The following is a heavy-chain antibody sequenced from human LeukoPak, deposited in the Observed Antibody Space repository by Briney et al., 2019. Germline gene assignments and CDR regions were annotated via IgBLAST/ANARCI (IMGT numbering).Heavy chain of an antibody. Sequence: SGTLSLTCSVSGGSISRYYWSWIRQPPGKGLEWIGHIYDSGSTYYNPSLKSRVTISVDTSKNQFSLKLSSVTAADTAVYYCARDRGISFYYGMDVWGQGTTVTVSS. V-gene: IGHV4-59*01. CDR2: IYDSGST. CDR1: GGSISRYY. D-gene: IGHD3-16*02. J-gene: IGHJ6*02. CDR3: ARDRGISFYYGMDV.